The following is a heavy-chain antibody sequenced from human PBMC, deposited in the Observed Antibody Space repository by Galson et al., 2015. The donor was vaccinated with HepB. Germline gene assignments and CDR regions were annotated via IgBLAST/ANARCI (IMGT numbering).Heavy chain of an antibody. Sequence: SLRLSCAASGFTFSNYNMHWVRQAPGKGLEWVSIISGTGGTIFYADSVKGRFTISGDNSKNTLYLQMNSLRAEDTAVYYCAKKPWTVVGNNFLDPWGQGTLVTVSS. CDR3: AKKPWTVVGNNFLDP. D-gene: IGHD4-23*01. V-gene: IGHV3-23*01. CDR1: GFTFSNYN. CDR2: ISGTGGTI. J-gene: IGHJ5*02.